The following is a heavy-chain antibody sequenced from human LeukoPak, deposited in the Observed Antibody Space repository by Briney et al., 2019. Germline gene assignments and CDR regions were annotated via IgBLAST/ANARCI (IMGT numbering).Heavy chain of an antibody. CDR3: AYLYYYDSSGSDYGLTYFDY. J-gene: IGHJ4*02. V-gene: IGHV1-2*02. CDR1: GYTFTGYY. CDR2: INPNSGCT. D-gene: IGHD3-22*01. Sequence: ASVRVSCKASGYTFTGYYMHWGRQAPGQGVEWMGWINPNSGCTNYAQKFQGRVTMTRATSISTAYMELSGLRSDDTAVYYCAYLYYYDSSGSDYGLTYFDYWGQGTLVTVSS.